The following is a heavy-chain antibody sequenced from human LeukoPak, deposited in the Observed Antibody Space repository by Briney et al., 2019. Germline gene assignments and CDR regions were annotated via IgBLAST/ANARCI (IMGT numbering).Heavy chain of an antibody. CDR2: IYYSGST. D-gene: IGHD2-15*01. CDR3: ARDSSYCSGGSCYRHYYYYYMDV. J-gene: IGHJ6*03. CDR1: GVSISSIGDY. V-gene: IGHV4-39*07. Sequence: PSETLSLTCTVSGVSISSIGDYWGWIRQPPGKGLEWIGSIYYSGSTYYNPSLKSPVTISVDTSKNQFSLRLNSVTAADTAVYYCARDSSYCSGGSCYRHYYYYYMDVWGKGTTVTVSS.